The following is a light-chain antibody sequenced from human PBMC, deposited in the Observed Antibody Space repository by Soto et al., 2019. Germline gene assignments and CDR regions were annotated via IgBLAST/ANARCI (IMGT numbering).Light chain of an antibody. Sequence: MVSTKSPATLPVSPVERAPLSCRASQSVSSTLAWYQQKPGQAPRLLIYGASTRATGIPARFSGSGSGTDFTLTISSLQSEDFAVYYCQQYNNWPVTFCGRTKVDI. CDR1: QSVSST. CDR3: QQYNNWPVT. CDR2: GAS. J-gene: IGKJ4*01. V-gene: IGKV3-15*01.